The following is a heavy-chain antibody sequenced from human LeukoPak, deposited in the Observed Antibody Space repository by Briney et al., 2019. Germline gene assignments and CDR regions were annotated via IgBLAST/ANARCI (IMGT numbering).Heavy chain of an antibody. CDR2: IYSSGST. CDR1: GGSISSGSYY. V-gene: IGHV4-61*02. J-gene: IGHJ4*02. D-gene: IGHD4-17*01. CDR3: ARGLTTVTYFDY. Sequence: PSETLSLTCTVSGGSISSGSYYWSWIRQPAGKGLEWIGRIYSSGSTNYNPSLKSRVTISIDTSKNQFSLNLSSVTAADTGVYYCARGLTTVTYFDYWGQGTLVTVSS.